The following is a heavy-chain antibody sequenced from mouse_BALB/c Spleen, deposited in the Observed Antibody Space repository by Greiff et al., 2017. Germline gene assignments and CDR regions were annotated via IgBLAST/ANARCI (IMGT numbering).Heavy chain of an antibody. V-gene: IGHV5-12-2*01. CDR1: GFTFSSYT. CDR2: ISNGGGST. D-gene: IGHD2-10*02. J-gene: IGHJ4*01. CDR3: ARQYGNYYAMDY. Sequence: EGMLVESGGGLVQPGGSLKLSCAASGFTFSSYTMSWVRQTPEKRLEWVAYISNGGGSTYYPDTVKGRFTISRDNAKNTLYLQMSSLKSEDTAMYYCARQYGNYYAMDYWGQGTSVTVSS.